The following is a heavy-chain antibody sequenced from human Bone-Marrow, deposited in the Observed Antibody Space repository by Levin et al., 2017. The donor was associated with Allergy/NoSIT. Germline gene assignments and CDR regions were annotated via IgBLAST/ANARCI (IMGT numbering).Heavy chain of an antibody. Sequence: LSLTCAASGFTFSSYWMHWVRQAPGKGLVWVSRINSDGSSTSYADSVKGRFTISRDNAKNTLYLQMNSLRAEDTAVYYCARGIAAAGTSYYMDVWGKGTTVTVSS. CDR3: ARGIAAAGTSYYMDV. D-gene: IGHD6-13*01. V-gene: IGHV3-74*01. CDR1: GFTFSSYW. J-gene: IGHJ6*03. CDR2: INSDGSST.